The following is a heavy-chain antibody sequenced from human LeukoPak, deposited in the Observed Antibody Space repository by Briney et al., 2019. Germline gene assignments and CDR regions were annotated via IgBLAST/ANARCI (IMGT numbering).Heavy chain of an antibody. CDR2: IIPIFGTA. CDR3: ARDNSVRDEAWWFNP. J-gene: IGHJ5*02. CDR1: GGTFRSYA. V-gene: IGHV1-69*13. D-gene: IGHD5-24*01. Sequence: SVKVSCKASGGTFRSYAITWVRQAPGQGLEWMGGIIPIFGTANYARKFQDRVTITADESTSTAYMELSSLRSEDTAVYYCARDNSVRDEAWWFNPWGQGTLVTVSS.